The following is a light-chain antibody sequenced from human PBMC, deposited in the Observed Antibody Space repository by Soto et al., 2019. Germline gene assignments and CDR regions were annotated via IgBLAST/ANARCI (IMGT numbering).Light chain of an antibody. CDR3: QQSFDTLSFT. Sequence: DIQMTQSPSSLYASVGDRVTITCRASQSIRSYLNWYQQKPGKAPKLLIYAASNLQRGVPSRFSGSGSGTDFTLTISSLQPEDFATYICQQSFDTLSFTVGGGTKVEIK. J-gene: IGKJ4*01. CDR2: AAS. V-gene: IGKV1-39*01. CDR1: QSIRSY.